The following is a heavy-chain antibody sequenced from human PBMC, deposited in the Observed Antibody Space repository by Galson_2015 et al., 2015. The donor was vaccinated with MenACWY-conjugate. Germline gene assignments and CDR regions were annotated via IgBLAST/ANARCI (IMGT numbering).Heavy chain of an antibody. CDR3: VRGSSGWRGMDI. CDR2: ICAGGISI. D-gene: IGHD6-19*01. V-gene: IGHV3-74*03. Sequence: SLRLSCAASGFAFSNYCMHWVRQAPGKGLECVSRICAGGISIMYGDSVRGRFTISRDDAENPLYLQMDGLRADDTAVYFCVRGSSGWRGMDIWGQGTTVTVSS. J-gene: IGHJ6*02. CDR1: GFAFSNYC.